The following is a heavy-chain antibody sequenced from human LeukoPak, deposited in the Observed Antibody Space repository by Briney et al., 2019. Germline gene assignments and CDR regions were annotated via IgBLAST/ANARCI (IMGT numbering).Heavy chain of an antibody. D-gene: IGHD3-9*01. CDR2: ISAYNGNT. Sequence: ASVKVSCKASGYAFTSYGISWVRQAPGQGLEWMGWISAYNGNTNYAQKLQGRVTMTTDTSTSTAYMELRSLRSDDTAVYYCARDTPDYDILSRGFYYYYGMDVWGQGTTVTVSS. J-gene: IGHJ6*02. CDR3: ARDTPDYDILSRGFYYYYGMDV. CDR1: GYAFTSYG. V-gene: IGHV1-18*01.